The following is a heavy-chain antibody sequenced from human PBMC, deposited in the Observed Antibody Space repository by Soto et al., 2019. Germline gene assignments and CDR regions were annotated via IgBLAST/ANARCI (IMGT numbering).Heavy chain of an antibody. CDR1: GGSISSGGYS. J-gene: IGHJ4*02. CDR2: IYHSGST. V-gene: IGHV4-30-2*01. CDR3: ARVTDY. Sequence: SETLSLTCAVSGGSISSGGYSCSWIRQPPGKGLEWIGYIYHSGSTYYNPSLKSRVTISVDRSKNQFSLKLSSVTAADTAVYYGARVTDYWGQGTRVTVAS.